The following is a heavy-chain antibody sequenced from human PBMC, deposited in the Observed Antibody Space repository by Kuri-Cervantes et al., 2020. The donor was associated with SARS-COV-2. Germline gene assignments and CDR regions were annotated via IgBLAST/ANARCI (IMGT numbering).Heavy chain of an antibody. CDR1: GGSISSSSYY. Sequence: SETLSLTCTVSGGSISSSSYYWGWIRQPPGKGLEWIGSIYYSGSTYYNPSLKSRVTISVDTSKNQFSLKLSSVTAADTAVYYCARQDIVVVPAAHGDYYCYYGMDVWGQGTTVTVSS. J-gene: IGHJ6*02. CDR3: ARQDIVVVPAAHGDYYCYYGMDV. V-gene: IGHV4-39*01. D-gene: IGHD2-2*01. CDR2: IYYSGST.